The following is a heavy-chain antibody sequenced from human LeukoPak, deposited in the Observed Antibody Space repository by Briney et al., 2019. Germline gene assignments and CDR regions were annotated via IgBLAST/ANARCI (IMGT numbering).Heavy chain of an antibody. CDR1: GYTFTSYG. V-gene: IGHV1-18*01. CDR2: ISAYNGNT. CDR3: ARDTSHYYDSSGYYYY. J-gene: IGHJ4*02. D-gene: IGHD3-22*01. Sequence: ASVKVSCKASGYTFTSYGISWVRHAPGQGLELMGWISAYNGNTNYAQKLQGRVTMTTDTSTSTAYMELRSLRSDDTAVYYCARDTSHYYDSSGYYYYWGQGTLVTVSS.